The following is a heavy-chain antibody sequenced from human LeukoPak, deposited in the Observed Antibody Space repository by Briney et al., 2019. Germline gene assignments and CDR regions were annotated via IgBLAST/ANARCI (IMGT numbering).Heavy chain of an antibody. D-gene: IGHD6-19*01. CDR2: ISGSGGST. V-gene: IGHV3-23*01. J-gene: IGHJ5*02. CDR3: AKDQSVAGRLDWFDP. Sequence: PGGSLRLSCAASGFTFSSYAMSWVRQAPGKGLEWVSAISGSGGSTYYADSVKGRFTISRDNSKNTLYLQMNSLRAEDAAVYYCAKDQSVAGRLDWFDPWGQRTLVTVSS. CDR1: GFTFSSYA.